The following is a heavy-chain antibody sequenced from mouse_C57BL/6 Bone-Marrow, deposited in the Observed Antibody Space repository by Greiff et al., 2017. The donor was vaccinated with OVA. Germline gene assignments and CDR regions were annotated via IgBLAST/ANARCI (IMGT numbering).Heavy chain of an antibody. CDR3: ARNCGVLYDYDVWMDY. V-gene: IGHV2-2*01. Sequence: QVQLQQSGPGLVQPSQSLSITCTVSGFSLTSYGVHWVRQSPGKGLEWLGVIWSGGSTDYNAAFISRLSISKDNSKSQVFFKMNSLQADDTAIYYCARNCGVLYDYDVWMDYWGQGTSVTVSS. CDR1: GFSLTSYG. J-gene: IGHJ4*01. CDR2: IWSGGST. D-gene: IGHD2-4*01.